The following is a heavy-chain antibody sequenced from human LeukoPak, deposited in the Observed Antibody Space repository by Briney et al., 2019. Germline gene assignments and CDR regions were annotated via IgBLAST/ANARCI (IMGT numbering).Heavy chain of an antibody. D-gene: IGHD3-10*01. Sequence: GGSLRLSCAASGFTFSSYAMSWVRQAPGKGLEWVSAISGSGGSAYYADSVKGRFTISRDNSKNTLYLQMNSLRAEDTAVYYCAKDLGFRETYDYWGQGTLVTVSS. J-gene: IGHJ4*02. CDR2: ISGSGGSA. CDR3: AKDLGFRETYDY. CDR1: GFTFSSYA. V-gene: IGHV3-23*01.